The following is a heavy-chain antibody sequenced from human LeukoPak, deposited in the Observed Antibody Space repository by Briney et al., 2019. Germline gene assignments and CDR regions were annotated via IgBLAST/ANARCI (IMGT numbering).Heavy chain of an antibody. CDR2: IKSKTDRGTT. J-gene: IGHJ4*02. V-gene: IGHV3-15*01. Sequence: GGSLRLSCAASGFTFNHAWMTWVRQAPGKGQEWVGRIKSKTDRGTTDYAAPVKGRFTISRDDSKNTLYLQMNSLKTEDTAVYYCATIGSSRYYYYFDYWGQGSLVTVSS. CDR3: ATIGSSRYYYYFDY. CDR1: GFTFNHAW. D-gene: IGHD3-22*01.